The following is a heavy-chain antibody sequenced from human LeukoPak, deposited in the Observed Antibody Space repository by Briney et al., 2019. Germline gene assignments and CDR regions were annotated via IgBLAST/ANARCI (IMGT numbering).Heavy chain of an antibody. D-gene: IGHD3-16*01. CDR2: ITSSSSSM. Sequence: GGSLRLSCAASGFTFSTYRMHWVRQAPGKGLEWVSSITSSSSSMSYADSVEGRFTISRDNAKNSLYLQMNSLSAEDTAVYYCAREVGGGASGQWGQGTLVTVSS. CDR3: AREVGGGASGQ. J-gene: IGHJ4*02. CDR1: GFTFSTYR. V-gene: IGHV3-21*01.